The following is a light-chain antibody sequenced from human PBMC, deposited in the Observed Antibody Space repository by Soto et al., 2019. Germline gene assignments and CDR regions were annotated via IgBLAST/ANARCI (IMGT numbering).Light chain of an antibody. J-gene: IGLJ3*02. Sequence: QSALTQPASVSGSPGQSITISCTGTSSDVGSYNLVSWYQQYPGKAPKLMIYEGNKRPSGVSNRFSGSKSGNTASLTISGLQAEDEADYYCCSYAGSSTWVFGGGTQLTVL. CDR1: SSDVGSYNL. CDR3: CSYAGSSTWV. V-gene: IGLV2-23*01. CDR2: EGN.